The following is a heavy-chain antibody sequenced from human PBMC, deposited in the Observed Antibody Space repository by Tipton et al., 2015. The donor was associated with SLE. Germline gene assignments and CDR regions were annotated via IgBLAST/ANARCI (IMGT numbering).Heavy chain of an antibody. CDR3: ARTPIFNDYGASRSFDY. CDR2: VFYTGNT. V-gene: IGHV4-39*07. J-gene: IGHJ4*02. D-gene: IGHD4-17*01. Sequence: LRLSCTVSDGSISSSDYYWGWIRQPPGKGLEWIGSVFYTGNTYYNPSLNSRVTISVDTSRNQFSLKLSSVTSADTAVYYCARTPIFNDYGASRSFDYWGQGILVTVSS. CDR1: DGSISSSDYY.